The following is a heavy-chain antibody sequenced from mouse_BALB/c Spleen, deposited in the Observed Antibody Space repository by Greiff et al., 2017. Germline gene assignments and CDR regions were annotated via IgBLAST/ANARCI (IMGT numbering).Heavy chain of an antibody. J-gene: IGHJ3*01. V-gene: IGHV2-9*02. CDR2: IWAGGST. CDR3: ATIYYDYAFAY. D-gene: IGHD2-4*01. CDR1: GFSLTSYG. Sequence: VKLMESGPGLVAPSQSLSITCTVSGFSLTSYGVHWVRLPPGKGLEWLGVIWAGGSTNYNSALMSRLSISKDNSKSQVFLKMNSLQTDDTAMYYCATIYYDYAFAYWGQGTLVTVSA.